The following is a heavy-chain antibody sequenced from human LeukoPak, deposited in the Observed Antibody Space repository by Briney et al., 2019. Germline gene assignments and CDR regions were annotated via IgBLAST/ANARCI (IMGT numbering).Heavy chain of an antibody. V-gene: IGHV4-4*07. D-gene: IGHD6-13*01. CDR2: IYISGRT. Sequence: SETLSLTCHVSGGSMSSYYWSWIRQPAGKGLEWIGHIYISGRTKYNPSFKSRVTMSVDTSKNQFSLKLSSVTAADTAVYYCARVYYSSSYDYWYFDLWGRGTLVTVSS. CDR3: ARVYYSSSYDYWYFDL. CDR1: GGSMSSYY. J-gene: IGHJ2*01.